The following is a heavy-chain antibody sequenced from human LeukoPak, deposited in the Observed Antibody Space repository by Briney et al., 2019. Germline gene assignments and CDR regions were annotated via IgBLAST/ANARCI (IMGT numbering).Heavy chain of an antibody. D-gene: IGHD3-3*01. Sequence: PGGSLRLSCAASGFTFSSYSMNWVRQAPGKGLEWVSSISSSSSYIYYADSVKGRFTISRDNAKNSLYMQMNSLRAEDTAVYYCARDLRRITIFGXXTDYYGMDVWGQGTTVTVSS. J-gene: IGHJ6*02. CDR1: GFTFSSYS. V-gene: IGHV3-21*01. CDR3: ARDLRRITIFGXXTDYYGMDV. CDR2: ISSSSSYI.